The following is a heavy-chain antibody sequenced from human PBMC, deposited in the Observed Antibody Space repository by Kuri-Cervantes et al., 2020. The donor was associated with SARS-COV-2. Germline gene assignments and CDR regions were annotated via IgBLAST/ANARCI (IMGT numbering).Heavy chain of an antibody. CDR3: ANVFDIAARPMDY. J-gene: IGHJ4*02. Sequence: GSLRLSCTVSGGSISSHYWSWIRQPPGKGLEWIGEINHSGSTNYNPSLKSRVTISVDTSKNQFSLKLSSVTAADTAVYYCANVFDIAARPMDYWGQGTLVTVSS. CDR2: INHSGST. D-gene: IGHD6-6*01. V-gene: IGHV4-34*01. CDR1: GGSISSHY.